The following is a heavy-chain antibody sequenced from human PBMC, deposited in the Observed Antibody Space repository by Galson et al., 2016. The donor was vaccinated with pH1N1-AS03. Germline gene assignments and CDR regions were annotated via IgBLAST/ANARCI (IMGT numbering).Heavy chain of an antibody. V-gene: IGHV3-11*01. CDR3: ARGWDDIWTGYLVDPFDY. CDR1: GFTFSDYY. Sequence: SLRLSCAASGFTFSDYYMSWIRQAPGKGLEWISCITSSGGSGPTIYYADSVKGRFTISRDNAKNSLYLQMNRLRAYDTAVHYCARGWDDIWTGYLVDPFDYWGQGALVTVSS. D-gene: IGHD3-9*01. CDR2: ITSSGGSGPTI. J-gene: IGHJ4*02.